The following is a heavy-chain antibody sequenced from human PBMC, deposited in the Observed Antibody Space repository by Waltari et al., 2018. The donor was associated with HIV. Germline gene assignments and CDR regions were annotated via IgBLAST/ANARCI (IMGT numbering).Heavy chain of an antibody. CDR1: GFPVRRNY. CDR2: IYSGGST. CDR3: AREVRVGWLEYYFDY. J-gene: IGHJ4*02. V-gene: IGHV3-53*02. Sequence: EAQLVETGGGFVRPGGSLRLSCAASGFPVRRNYMSWVRQAPGKGLEWVSVIYSGGSTYYADSVKGRFTISRDNSKNTLYLQMNSLRAEDTAVYYCAREVRVGWLEYYFDYWGQGTLVTVPS. D-gene: IGHD1-26*01.